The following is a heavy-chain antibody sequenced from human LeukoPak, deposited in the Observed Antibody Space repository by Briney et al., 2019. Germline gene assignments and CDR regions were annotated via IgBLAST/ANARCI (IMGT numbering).Heavy chain of an antibody. V-gene: IGHV1-69*04. Sequence: SVKVSCKASGGTFSSYAISWVRQAPGQGLEWMGRIIPIFGIANYAQKFQGRVTITADKSMSTAYMELSSLRSEDTAVYYCASGCSSTSCYHYYYYGMDVWGQGTTVTVSS. CDR3: ASGCSSTSCYHYYYYGMDV. CDR1: GGTFSSYA. D-gene: IGHD2-2*01. J-gene: IGHJ6*02. CDR2: IIPIFGIA.